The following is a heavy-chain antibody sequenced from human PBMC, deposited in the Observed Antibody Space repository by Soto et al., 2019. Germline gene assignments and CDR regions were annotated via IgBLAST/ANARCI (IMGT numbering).Heavy chain of an antibody. Sequence: SVKVSCKASGGTFSSYAISWVRQAPGQGLEWMGGIIPIFGTANYAQKFQGRVTITADESTSTAYMELSSLRSEDTAVYYCARAPPEMATSYYFDYWGQGTLVTVSS. J-gene: IGHJ4*02. CDR2: IIPIFGTA. CDR3: ARAPPEMATSYYFDY. D-gene: IGHD5-12*01. V-gene: IGHV1-69*13. CDR1: GGTFSSYA.